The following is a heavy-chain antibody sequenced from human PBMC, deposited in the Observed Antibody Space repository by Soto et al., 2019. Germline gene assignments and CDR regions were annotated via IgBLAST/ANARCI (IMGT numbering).Heavy chain of an antibody. J-gene: IGHJ4*01. Sequence: EVQLMESGGGLVKPGGSLRLSCAASGVGFSTYGMNWVRQAPGKGPEWVSSIDSSGRYVYYAASVEGRFTTSRDNAKNSLYVQMNRLRVEDTALYFCGSDESAGSSHNNGGHGTVVTVSS. CDR3: GSDESAGSSHNN. CDR2: IDSSGRYV. D-gene: IGHD6-13*01. V-gene: IGHV3-21*01. CDR1: GVGFSTYG.